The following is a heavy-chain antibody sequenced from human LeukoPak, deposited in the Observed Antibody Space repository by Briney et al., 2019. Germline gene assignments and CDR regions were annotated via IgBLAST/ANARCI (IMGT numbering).Heavy chain of an antibody. CDR1: GFTFNNYA. CDR2: ITSTGGNT. J-gene: IGHJ4*02. V-gene: IGHV3-23*01. CDR3: AKATGGANTPLHS. Sequence: GGSLRLSCAASGFTFNNYAMTWVRQAPGKGLEWVSLITSTGGNTYYAGSVRGRLTISRDNSENTLYLQMNSLRAEDTAIYYCAKATGGANTPLHSWGQGTLVTVSS. D-gene: IGHD4/OR15-4a*01.